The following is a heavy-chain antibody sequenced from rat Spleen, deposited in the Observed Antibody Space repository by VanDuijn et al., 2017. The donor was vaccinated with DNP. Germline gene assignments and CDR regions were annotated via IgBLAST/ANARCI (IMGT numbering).Heavy chain of an antibody. CDR3: VRWDYGIYGFDY. J-gene: IGHJ2*01. V-gene: IGHV5-31*01. Sequence: EVQLVESGGGLVQPGRSLKLSCAASGFTFNNYWMTWIRQVPGKGLEWVASITRSGGSTFYPDSVKGRFTISRDNAQNTLYLQMYSLRSEDMATYYCVRWDYGIYGFDYWGQGVMVTVSS. CDR1: GFTFNNYW. D-gene: IGHD1-11*01. CDR2: ITRSGGST.